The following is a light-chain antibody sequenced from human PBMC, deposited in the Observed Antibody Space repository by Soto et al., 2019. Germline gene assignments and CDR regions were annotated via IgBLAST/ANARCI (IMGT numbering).Light chain of an antibody. J-gene: IGLJ1*01. CDR1: SSDVGSYNL. Sequence: QSALTQPASVSGSPGQSITISCTGTSSDVGSYNLVSWYQQHPGKAPKLMIYEASERPSGVSNRFSGSKSGNTASLTISGLQAGDEADYYCCSYAGSSTPYVFGTGTKVTVL. CDR2: EAS. V-gene: IGLV2-23*01. CDR3: CSYAGSSTPYV.